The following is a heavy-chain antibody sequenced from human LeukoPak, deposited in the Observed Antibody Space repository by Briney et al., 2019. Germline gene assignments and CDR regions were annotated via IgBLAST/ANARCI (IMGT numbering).Heavy chain of an antibody. V-gene: IGHV3-15*01. CDR3: TTDGVAGRSDYYYYMDV. CDR1: GFTFSNAW. J-gene: IGHJ6*03. Sequence: PGGSLRLSCAASGFTFSNAWMSWVRQAPGKGLEWVGRIKSKTDGGTTDYAAPVKGRFTISRDDSKNTLYLQMNSLKTEDTAVYNCTTDGVAGRSDYYYYMDVWGKGTTVTVSS. CDR2: IKSKTDGGTT. D-gene: IGHD6-19*01.